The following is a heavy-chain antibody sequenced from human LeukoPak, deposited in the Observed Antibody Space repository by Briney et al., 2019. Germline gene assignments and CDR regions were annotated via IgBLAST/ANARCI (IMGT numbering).Heavy chain of an antibody. CDR2: ISYDGNNK. Sequence: GGSLRLSCAASGFNFITYGMHWVRQAPGKGLEWVAFISYDGNNKFNGDSLKGRFTISRDNSKNTMYLQMNSLRTEDTAVYYCARKGDSWSGNYKDYFEDWGQGTLVTVSS. CDR3: ARKGDSWSGNYKDYFED. D-gene: IGHD3-3*01. V-gene: IGHV3-30*02. CDR1: GFNFITYG. J-gene: IGHJ4*02.